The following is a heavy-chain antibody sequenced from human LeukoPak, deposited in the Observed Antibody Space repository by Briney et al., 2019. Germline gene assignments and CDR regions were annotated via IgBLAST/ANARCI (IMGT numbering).Heavy chain of an antibody. CDR2: IISSSSYI. CDR3: ARDGCSGGSCYFDYGMDV. CDR1: GFTFSSYS. Sequence: PGGSLGLSCAASGFTFSSYSMNWVRQAPGKGLEWVSSIISSSSYIYYADSVKGRFTISRDNAKNSLYLQMNSLRAEDTAVYYCARDGCSGGSCYFDYGMDVWGQGTTVTVSS. V-gene: IGHV3-21*01. D-gene: IGHD2-15*01. J-gene: IGHJ6*02.